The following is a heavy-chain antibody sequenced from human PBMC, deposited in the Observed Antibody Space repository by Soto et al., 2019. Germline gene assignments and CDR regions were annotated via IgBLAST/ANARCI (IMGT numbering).Heavy chain of an antibody. CDR3: ARDLAVGLVDY. J-gene: IGHJ4*02. Sequence: QVQLVQSGAEVKKPGASVKVSCKASGYTFTSYGISWVRQAPGQGLEGMGWISAYNGNTNYAQKLQGRVTMTTDTTPGTADMELRSLKGDDTAVYYCARDLAVGLVDYWGQGTLVTVSS. CDR1: GYTFTSYG. CDR2: ISAYNGNT. V-gene: IGHV1-18*01. D-gene: IGHD6-19*01.